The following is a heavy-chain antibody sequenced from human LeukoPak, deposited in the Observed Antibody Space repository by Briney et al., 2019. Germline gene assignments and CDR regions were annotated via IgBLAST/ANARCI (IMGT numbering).Heavy chain of an antibody. V-gene: IGHV3-30-3*01. J-gene: IGHJ6*02. CDR2: ISYDGSNK. CDR3: ASGDSGSYYYYDMDV. D-gene: IGHD1-26*01. Sequence: GRSLRLSCAASGFTFSSYAMHWVRQAPGKGLEWVAVISYDGSNKYYADSVKGRFTISRDNSKNTLYLQMNSLRAEDTAVYYCASGDSGSYYYYDMDVWGQGTTVTVSS. CDR1: GFTFSSYA.